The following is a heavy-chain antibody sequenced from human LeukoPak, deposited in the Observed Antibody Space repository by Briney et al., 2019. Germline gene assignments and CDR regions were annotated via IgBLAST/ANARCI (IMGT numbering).Heavy chain of an antibody. V-gene: IGHV3-7*01. CDR1: GFTFSSYW. Sequence: GGSLRLSCAASGFTFSSYWMSWVRQAPGKGLEWVANIKQDGSEKYYVDSVKGRFTIYRDNAKNSQYLQMNSLRAEDTAVYYCARDVDYSSSSTTDYWGQGTLVTVSS. D-gene: IGHD6-13*01. CDR2: IKQDGSEK. CDR3: ARDVDYSSSSTTDY. J-gene: IGHJ4*02.